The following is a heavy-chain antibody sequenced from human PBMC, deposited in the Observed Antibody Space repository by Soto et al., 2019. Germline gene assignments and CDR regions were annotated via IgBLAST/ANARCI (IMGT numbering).Heavy chain of an antibody. J-gene: IGHJ4*02. V-gene: IGHV1-3*01. CDR3: AREIIASGYDY. CDR2: INGGSGNT. Sequence: VKVSCKASGYTFSSYSLHWVRQAPGQRLEWMGWINGGSGNTHYSQNFQGRVTITRDTSASTVYMDLTSLRSEDTAFYYCAREIIASGYDYWGQGTLVTVSS. CDR1: GYTFSSYS. D-gene: IGHD2-21*01.